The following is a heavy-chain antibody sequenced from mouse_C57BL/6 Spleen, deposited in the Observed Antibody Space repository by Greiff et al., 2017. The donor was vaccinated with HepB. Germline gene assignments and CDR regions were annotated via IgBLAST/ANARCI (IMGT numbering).Heavy chain of an antibody. CDR1: GYTFTGYW. J-gene: IGHJ2*01. CDR3: ARGDLGSWEDY. V-gene: IGHV1-9*01. D-gene: IGHD1-2*01. Sequence: VQLQQSGAELMKPGASVKLSCKATGYTFTGYWIEWVKQRPGHGLEWIGEILPGSGSTNYTEKFKGKATFTADTSSNTAYMQLSSLTTEDSAIYYGARGDLGSWEDYWGQGTTLTVAS. CDR2: ILPGSGST.